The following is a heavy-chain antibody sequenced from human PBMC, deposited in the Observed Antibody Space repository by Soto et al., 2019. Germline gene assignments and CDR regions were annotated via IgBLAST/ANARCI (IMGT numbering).Heavy chain of an antibody. J-gene: IGHJ2*01. CDR3: ARGYDILTGYDYWYFDL. CDR2: IRNKANSYAT. Sequence: PGGSLRLSCAASGFSFSDHYMDWFRQAPGKGLEWVGRIRNKANSYATHYAASVEGRSSISRDDSKNSLFLQMNSLKTEDTAVYYCARGYDILTGYDYWYFDLWGRGTLVTVSS. CDR1: GFSFSDHY. D-gene: IGHD3-9*01. V-gene: IGHV3-72*01.